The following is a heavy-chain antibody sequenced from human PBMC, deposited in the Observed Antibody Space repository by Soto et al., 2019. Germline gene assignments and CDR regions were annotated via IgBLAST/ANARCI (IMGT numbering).Heavy chain of an antibody. CDR3: ASGAVTKGFDY. V-gene: IGHV3-21*01. CDR2: ISRSSSFI. CDR1: GFTFSSYN. Sequence: VQLVESGGGLVKPGGSLRLSCAASGFTFSSYNMNWVRQAQGKGLEWDSSISRSSSFIYYADSVKGRFPNSRDNAKNSLYLQMNSLRAEDTAVYYCASGAVTKGFDYWGQGTLVTVSS. J-gene: IGHJ4*02. D-gene: IGHD4-17*01.